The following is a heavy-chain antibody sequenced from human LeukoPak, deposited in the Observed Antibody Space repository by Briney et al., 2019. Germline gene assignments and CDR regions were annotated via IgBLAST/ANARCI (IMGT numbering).Heavy chain of an antibody. CDR1: GGSISNSDYY. Sequence: SETLSLTCTVSGGSISNSDYYWSWIRQHPGKGLEWIGYIYHSGSTYYNPSLKSRVTISVDRSKNQFSLKLSSVTAADTAVYYCARGLNYYDSSGYYYGDAFDIWGQGTMVTVSS. D-gene: IGHD3-22*01. CDR2: IYHSGST. V-gene: IGHV4-30-2*01. CDR3: ARGLNYYDSSGYYYGDAFDI. J-gene: IGHJ3*02.